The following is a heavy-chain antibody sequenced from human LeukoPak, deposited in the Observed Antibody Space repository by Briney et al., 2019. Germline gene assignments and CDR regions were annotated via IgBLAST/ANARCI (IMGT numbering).Heavy chain of an antibody. Sequence: GGSLRLSCAASGFTFSSYEMNWVRQAPGKGLEWVSYISSSGITTYHADSVKGRFTTSRDNAKNSLYLQMNSLRAEDTAVYYCARDGVAGFDYWGQGTLVTVSS. V-gene: IGHV3-48*03. J-gene: IGHJ4*02. CDR1: GFTFSSYE. CDR3: ARDGVAGFDY. D-gene: IGHD6-19*01. CDR2: ISSSGITT.